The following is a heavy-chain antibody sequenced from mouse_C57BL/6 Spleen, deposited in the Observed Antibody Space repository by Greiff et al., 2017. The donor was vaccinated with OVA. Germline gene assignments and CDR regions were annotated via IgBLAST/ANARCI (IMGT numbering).Heavy chain of an antibody. J-gene: IGHJ1*03. CDR3: ARRSYYGSRGWYFDV. V-gene: IGHV1-18*01. Sequence: EVQLQQSGPELVKPGASVKIPCKASGYTFTDYNMDWVKQSHGKSLEWIGDINPNNGGTIYNQKFKGKATLTVDKSSSTAYMELRSLTSEDTAVYYCARRSYYGSRGWYFDVWGTGTTVTVSS. CDR2: INPNNGGT. D-gene: IGHD1-1*01. CDR1: GYTFTDYN.